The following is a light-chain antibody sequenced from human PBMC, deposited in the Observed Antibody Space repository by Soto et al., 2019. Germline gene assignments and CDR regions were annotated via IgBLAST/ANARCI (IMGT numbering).Light chain of an antibody. J-gene: IGLJ2*01. V-gene: IGLV2-8*01. CDR3: SSYAGSNNVV. Sequence: SVLTQPPSASGSPGQSVTLSCTGTSSDVGGYNYVSWYQQHPGKAPKLMIYEVSKRPSRVPDRFSGSKSGNTASLTVSGLQAEDEADYYCSSYAGSNNVVFGGGTKVTVL. CDR2: EVS. CDR1: SSDVGGYNY.